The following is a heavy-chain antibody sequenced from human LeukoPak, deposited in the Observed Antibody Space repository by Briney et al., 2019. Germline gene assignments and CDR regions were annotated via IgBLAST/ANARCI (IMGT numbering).Heavy chain of an antibody. CDR2: INSAGTSK. V-gene: IGHV3-21*01. CDR1: GFTFSTYA. Sequence: GGSLRLTCAASGFTFSTYAINWVRQAPGKGLEWVSSINSAGTSKKYADSLKGRFTISRDNAKNSLFLQLSSLRDEDTAVYYCARGRNAGGPYYSDYWGQGTLVTVSS. J-gene: IGHJ4*02. CDR3: ARGRNAGGPYYSDY. D-gene: IGHD4-23*01.